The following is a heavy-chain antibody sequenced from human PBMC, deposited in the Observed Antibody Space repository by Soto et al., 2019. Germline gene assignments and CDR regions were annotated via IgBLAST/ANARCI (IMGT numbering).Heavy chain of an antibody. J-gene: IGHJ5*02. Sequence: SETLSLTCAVSGYSISSSNWWGWIRQPPGKGLEWIGYIYYSGSTYYNPSLKSRVTMSVETSKNQFSLKLRSVTAVDTAVYYCARVVGATTGWFDPWGQGTLVTVSS. CDR2: IYYSGST. V-gene: IGHV4-28*01. CDR1: GYSISSSNW. CDR3: ARVVGATTGWFDP. D-gene: IGHD1-26*01.